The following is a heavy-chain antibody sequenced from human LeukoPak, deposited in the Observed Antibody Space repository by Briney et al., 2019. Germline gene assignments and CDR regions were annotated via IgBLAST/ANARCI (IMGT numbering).Heavy chain of an antibody. CDR2: IYYSGST. D-gene: IGHD3-10*01. CDR3: ATLLLWFGELYFDY. V-gene: IGHV4-31*03. Sequence: SQTPSLTCTVSGGSISSGGYYWSWIRQHPGKGLEWIGYIYYSGSTYYNPSLKSRVTISVDTSKNQFSLKLSSVTAADTAVYYCATLLLWFGELYFDYWGQGTLVTVSS. J-gene: IGHJ4*02. CDR1: GGSISSGGYY.